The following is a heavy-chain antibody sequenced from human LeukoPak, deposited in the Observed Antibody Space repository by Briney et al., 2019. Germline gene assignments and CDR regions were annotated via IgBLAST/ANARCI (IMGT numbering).Heavy chain of an antibody. D-gene: IGHD3-9*01. CDR1: GFTFSSYG. Sequence: GGSLRLSCAASGFTFSSYGIHWVRQAPGKGLERVAFIRYDGSNKYYTDSVKVRFTISRDNSKNTLYLQMNSLRAEDTAVYYCAKSDYDFLTAASWDYWGQGTLVTVSS. CDR3: AKSDYDFLTAASWDY. CDR2: IRYDGSNK. J-gene: IGHJ4*02. V-gene: IGHV3-30*02.